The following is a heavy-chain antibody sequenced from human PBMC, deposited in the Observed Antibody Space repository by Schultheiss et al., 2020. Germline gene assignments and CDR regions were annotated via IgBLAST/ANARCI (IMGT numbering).Heavy chain of an antibody. V-gene: IGHV4-59*10. CDR1: GGSFSGYY. CDR3: ARAPSRYFDL. CDR2: IYTSGST. Sequence: SETLSLTCAVYGGSFSGYYWSWIRQPAGKGLEWIGRIYTSGSTNYNPSLQSRVTMSVDTSKNQFSLKLSSVTAADTAVYYCARAPSRYFDLWGRGTLVTVSS. J-gene: IGHJ2*01.